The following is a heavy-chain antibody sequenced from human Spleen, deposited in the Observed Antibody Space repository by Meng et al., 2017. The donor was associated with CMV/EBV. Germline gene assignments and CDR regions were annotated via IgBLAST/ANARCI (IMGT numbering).Heavy chain of an antibody. V-gene: IGHV4-61*01. J-gene: IGHJ5*02. CDR1: GDSVSSHSYF. CDR2: VYHSGST. CDR3: ARDGGWFDP. Sequence: LTCTVTGDSVSSHSYFWTWIRQPPGKGLEWIGYVYHSGSTSYNPSLRSRVAMSVDTSKNQFSLKLSSATAADTAVYYCARDGGWFDPWGRGTLVTVSS. D-gene: IGHD3-16*01.